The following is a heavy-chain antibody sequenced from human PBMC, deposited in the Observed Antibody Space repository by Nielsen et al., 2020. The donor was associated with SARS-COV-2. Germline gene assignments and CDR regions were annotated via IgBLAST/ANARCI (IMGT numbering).Heavy chain of an antibody. V-gene: IGHV3-7*03. CDR3: ARDSVVATGQIYFYGFDV. CDR2: IKEDGSEK. Sequence: GESLKISCAASGFTFSSYWMSWVRQAPGKGLEWVANIKEDGSEKYYVDSVKGRFSISRDNAKNSLYLQMNSLRVEDTAVYYCARDSVVATGQIYFYGFDVWGQGTTVTVSS. CDR1: GFTFSSYW. J-gene: IGHJ6*02. D-gene: IGHD2-2*01.